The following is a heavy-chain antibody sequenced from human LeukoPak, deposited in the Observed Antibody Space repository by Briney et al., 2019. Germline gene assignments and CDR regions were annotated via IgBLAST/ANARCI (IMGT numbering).Heavy chain of an antibody. CDR2: IYYSGST. D-gene: IGHD3-16*01. CDR1: GGSISSYY. CDR3: ASARLGELSLGY. J-gene: IGHJ4*02. Sequence: PSETLSLTCTVSGGSISSYYWSWIRQPPGKGLEWIGYIYYSGSTNYNPSLKSRVTISVDTSKNQFSLKLSSVTAADTAVYYCASARLGELSLGYWGQGTLVTVSS. V-gene: IGHV4-59*08.